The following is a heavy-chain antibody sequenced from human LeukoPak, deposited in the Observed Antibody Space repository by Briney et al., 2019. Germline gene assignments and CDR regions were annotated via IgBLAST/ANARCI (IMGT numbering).Heavy chain of an antibody. D-gene: IGHD4/OR15-4a*01. V-gene: IGHV3-7*01. CDR1: GFTFSSYW. Sequence: GGALRLSCAASGFTFSSYWMTWVRQAPGKGVEWVANIKQDGTDKYYVDSVKGRFTISRDNAKNSLFLQLGSLRADDTAVYYCARASMGGRDYHLDSWGQGTLVTVSS. CDR2: IKQDGTDK. CDR3: ARASMGGRDYHLDS. J-gene: IGHJ4*02.